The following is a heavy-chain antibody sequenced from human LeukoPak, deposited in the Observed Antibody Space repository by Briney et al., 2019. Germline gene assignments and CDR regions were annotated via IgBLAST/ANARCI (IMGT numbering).Heavy chain of an antibody. J-gene: IGHJ3*02. CDR3: AKDRGGLPSNPDAFDI. D-gene: IGHD3-16*01. V-gene: IGHV3-30*02. CDR1: GFTFSSYG. CDR2: IRYDGSNK. Sequence: PGGSLRLSCAASGFTFSSYGMHWVRQAPGKGLEWVAFIRYDGSNKYYADSVKGRFTISRDNSKNTLYLQMNSLRAENTAVYYCAKDRGGLPSNPDAFDIWGQGTMVTVSS.